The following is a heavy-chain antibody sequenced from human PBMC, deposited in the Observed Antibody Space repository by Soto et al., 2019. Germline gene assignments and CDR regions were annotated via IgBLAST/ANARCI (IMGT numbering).Heavy chain of an antibody. CDR3: AREGGVDTAMGGEAYNYYYGMDV. CDR2: IWYDGSNK. D-gene: IGHD5-18*01. CDR1: GFTFSSYG. V-gene: IGHV3-33*01. J-gene: IGHJ6*02. Sequence: QVQLVESGGGVVQPGRSLRLSCAASGFTFSSYGMHWVRQAPGKGLEWVAVIWYDGSNKYYADSVKGRFTISRDNSKNTLYLQMNSLRAEDTAVYYCAREGGVDTAMGGEAYNYYYGMDVWGQGTTVTVSS.